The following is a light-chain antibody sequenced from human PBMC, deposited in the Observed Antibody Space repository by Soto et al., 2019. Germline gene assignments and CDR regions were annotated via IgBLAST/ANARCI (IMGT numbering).Light chain of an antibody. J-gene: IGKJ2*01. CDR1: QSVSSSY. V-gene: IGKV3-20*01. Sequence: EIVLTQSPGTLSLSPGERATLSCRASQSVSSSYLAWYQQKPGQAPRLLIYGASSRATGIPDRFSGSGSGTDFTLTISRLEPEDFAVYYCQQPGTFGQETKLEIK. CDR2: GAS. CDR3: QQPGT.